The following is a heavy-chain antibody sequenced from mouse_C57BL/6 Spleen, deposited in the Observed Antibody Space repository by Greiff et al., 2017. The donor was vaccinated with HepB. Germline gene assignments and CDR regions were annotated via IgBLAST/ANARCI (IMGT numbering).Heavy chain of an antibody. Sequence: DVKLQESGGGLVKPGGSLKLSCAASGFTFSDYGMHWVRQAPEKGLEWVAYISSGSSTIYYADTVKGRFTISRDNAKNTLFLQMTSLRSEDTAMYYCASGGLTVSFSYWGQGPLVSVST. J-gene: IGHJ3*01. CDR1: GFTFSDYG. CDR2: ISSGSSTI. CDR3: ASGGLTVSFSY. V-gene: IGHV5-17*01. D-gene: IGHD4-1*01.